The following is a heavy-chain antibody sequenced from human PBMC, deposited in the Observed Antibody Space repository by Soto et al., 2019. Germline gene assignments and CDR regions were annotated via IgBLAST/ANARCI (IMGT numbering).Heavy chain of an antibody. CDR2: IIPILGIA. CDR3: ARNLGYSYGNRDY. D-gene: IGHD5-18*01. CDR1: GGTFSSYT. J-gene: IGHJ4*02. Sequence: SVKVSCKASGGTFSSYTISWVRQAPGQGLEWMGRIIPILGIANYAQKFQGRVTITADKSTSTAYMELSSLRSEDTAVYYCARNLGYSYGNRDYWGQGTLVTVSS. V-gene: IGHV1-69*02.